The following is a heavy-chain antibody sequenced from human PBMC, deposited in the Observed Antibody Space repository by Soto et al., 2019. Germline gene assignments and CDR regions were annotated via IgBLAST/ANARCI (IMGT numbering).Heavy chain of an antibody. Sequence: ASVKVSCKASGYSFTSYGISWVRQAPGQGLEWMGWISAYNGNTNYAQKLQGRVTMTTDTSTSTAYMELRSLRSDDTAVYYCARDSSCSSTSCYFIYYYGMDVWGQGTTVTVSS. J-gene: IGHJ6*02. V-gene: IGHV1-18*04. CDR1: GYSFTSYG. D-gene: IGHD2-2*01. CDR2: ISAYNGNT. CDR3: ARDSSCSSTSCYFIYYYGMDV.